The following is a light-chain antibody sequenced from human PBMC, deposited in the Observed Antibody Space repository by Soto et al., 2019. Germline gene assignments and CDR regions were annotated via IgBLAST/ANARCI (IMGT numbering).Light chain of an antibody. Sequence: QSALTQPPSVSGSPGQSVTISCAGTSSDVGGYKYVSWYQQHPGKAPKVMIYDVNKRPSGVPDRFSGSKSGNTASLTISGLQAEDEADYYCCSHAGSYTYVFGTGTKLTVL. CDR2: DVN. V-gene: IGLV2-11*01. CDR3: CSHAGSYTYV. J-gene: IGLJ1*01. CDR1: SSDVGGYKY.